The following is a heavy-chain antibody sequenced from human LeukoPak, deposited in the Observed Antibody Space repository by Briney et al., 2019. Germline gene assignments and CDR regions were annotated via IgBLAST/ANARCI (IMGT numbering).Heavy chain of an antibody. CDR1: GGSISSYY. Sequence: SETLSLTCTVSGGSISSYYWSWIRQPAGKGLEWIGRIYVSGSANYNPSLKSRVTMAVDTSKNQLSLKLSSVTAPDTAVYYCAAGAVAADFDYWGQGTLVTVSS. D-gene: IGHD6-19*01. J-gene: IGHJ4*02. CDR3: AAGAVAADFDY. CDR2: IYVSGSA. V-gene: IGHV4-4*07.